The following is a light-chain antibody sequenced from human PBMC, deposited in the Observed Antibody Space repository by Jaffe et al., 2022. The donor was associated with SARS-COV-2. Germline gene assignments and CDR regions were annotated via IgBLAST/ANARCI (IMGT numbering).Light chain of an antibody. CDR3: SSYTTSSIVV. CDR1: SSDVGGYNY. J-gene: IGLJ2*01. V-gene: IGLV2-14*01. CDR2: DVI. Sequence: QSALTQPASVSGSPGQSITISCTGTSSDVGGYNYVSWYQQHPGKAPKVMIYDVINRPSGVSNRFSGSKSGNTASLTISGLQAEDEADYYCSSYTTSSIVVFGGGTKLTVL.